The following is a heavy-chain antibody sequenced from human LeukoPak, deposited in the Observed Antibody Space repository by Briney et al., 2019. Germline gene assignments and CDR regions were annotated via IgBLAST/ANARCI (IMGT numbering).Heavy chain of an antibody. Sequence: PGGSLRLSCAASGFTFSTYGMHWVRQAPGKGLEWVAFIRYDGNNKYYADSVKGRFTISRDNSKSTLYLQVNSLRGEDTAVYYCAKDRIAVVPAAIGDYWGQGTLVTVSS. CDR2: IRYDGNNK. CDR3: AKDRIAVVPAAIGDY. V-gene: IGHV3-30*02. CDR1: GFTFSTYG. D-gene: IGHD2-2*01. J-gene: IGHJ4*02.